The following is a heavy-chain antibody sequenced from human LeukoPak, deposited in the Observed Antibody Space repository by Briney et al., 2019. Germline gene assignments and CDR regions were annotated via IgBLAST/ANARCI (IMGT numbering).Heavy chain of an antibody. D-gene: IGHD3-3*01. Sequence: GGSLRLSCAASGFTFSDYYMSWIRQAPGKGLEWVSYISSSGSTIYYADSVKGRFTISRDNAKNSLYPQMNSLRAEDTAVYYCARVRWFLEWLSPTSGAFDIWGQGTMVTVSS. CDR1: GFTFSDYY. CDR2: ISSSGSTI. J-gene: IGHJ3*02. V-gene: IGHV3-11*01. CDR3: ARVRWFLEWLSPTSGAFDI.